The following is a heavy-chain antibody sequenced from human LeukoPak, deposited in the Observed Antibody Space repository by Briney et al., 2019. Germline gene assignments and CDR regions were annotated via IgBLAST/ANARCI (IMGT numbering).Heavy chain of an antibody. CDR3: ARAGISYFHGGFDY. D-gene: IGHD3-16*01. J-gene: IGHJ4*02. Sequence: SETLSLTCTVSGDFISRYYWSWIRQSPGKGLEWIGYVYDRGGTNYNPSLKSRAIISADTSKNQFSLKVTSVTAADTAVYYCARAGISYFHGGFDYWGQGTLVTVSS. V-gene: IGHV4-59*01. CDR1: GDFISRYY. CDR2: VYDRGGT.